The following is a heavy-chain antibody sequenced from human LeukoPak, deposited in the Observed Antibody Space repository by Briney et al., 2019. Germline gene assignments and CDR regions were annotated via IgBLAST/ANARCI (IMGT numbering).Heavy chain of an antibody. CDR2: IYYSGST. CDR3: ARYWGPYDNSGAYFDY. Sequence: SETLSLTCTVSGDSISSSSYYWVWLRQPPGKGLEWIATIYYSGSTYYNPSLKSRVTISVDTSKNQFSLNLSSVTAADTAMYYCARYWGPYDNSGAYFDYWGQGTPVTVSS. D-gene: IGHD3-22*01. CDR1: GDSISSSSYY. J-gene: IGHJ4*02. V-gene: IGHV4-39*01.